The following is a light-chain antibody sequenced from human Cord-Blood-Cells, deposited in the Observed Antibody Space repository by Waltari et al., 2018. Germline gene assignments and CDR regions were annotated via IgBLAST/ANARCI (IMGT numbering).Light chain of an antibody. CDR1: SSDVGGYNY. CDR2: DVS. V-gene: IGLV2-14*03. Sequence: QSALTPPASVSGSPGQSITISCTGTSSDVGGYNYVSWYQQHPGKAPKLMIYDVSNRPAGASNRFSGSKSGNTASLTISGLQAEDEADYYCSSYTSSSTLVFGGGTKLTVL. J-gene: IGLJ3*02. CDR3: SSYTSSSTLV.